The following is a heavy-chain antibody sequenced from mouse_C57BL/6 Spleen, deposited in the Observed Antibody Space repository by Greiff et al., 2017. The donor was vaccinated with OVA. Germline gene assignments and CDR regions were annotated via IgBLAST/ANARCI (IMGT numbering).Heavy chain of an antibody. CDR2: IDPETGGT. CDR1: GYTFTDYE. CDR3: TLITTVVVDY. J-gene: IGHJ2*01. Sequence: QVQLQQSGAELVRPGASVTLSCKASGYTFTDYEMHWVKQTPVHGLEWIGAIDPETGGTAYNQKFKGKAILTADKSSSTAYMELRSLTSEDSAVYYCTLITTVVVDYWGQGTTLTVSS. D-gene: IGHD1-1*01. V-gene: IGHV1-15*01.